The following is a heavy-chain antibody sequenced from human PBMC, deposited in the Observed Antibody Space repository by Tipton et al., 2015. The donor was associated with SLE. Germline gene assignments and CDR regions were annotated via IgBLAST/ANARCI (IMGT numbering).Heavy chain of an antibody. CDR2: IFYSGIT. V-gene: IGHV4-59*12. D-gene: IGHD1-20*01. CDR3: AREITGTTRWFDP. J-gene: IGHJ5*02. CDR1: GGSISGYY. Sequence: TLSLTCTVSGGSISGYYWSWIRQSPGKGLEWIGNIFYSGITNDNPSLKSRVTISVETSKNQFSLKLSSVTAADTAVYYCAREITGTTRWFDPWGQGTLVTVSS.